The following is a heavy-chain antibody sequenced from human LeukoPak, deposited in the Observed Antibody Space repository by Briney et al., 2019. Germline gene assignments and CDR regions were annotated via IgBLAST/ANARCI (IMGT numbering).Heavy chain of an antibody. V-gene: IGHV3-23*01. CDR3: AKDGSWGDYYFYCFMDV. CDR2: ISGSGYYT. D-gene: IGHD3-16*01. Sequence: PGGSLRLSCEASGSGFTFGNFGMSWVRQAPGKGLEWLSGISGSGYYTYYADSVKGRFTISRDNSKNTVYIQMNSLRAEDTAVYYCAKDGSWGDYYFYCFMDVWGKGTTVTVSS. CDR1: GSGFTFGNFG. J-gene: IGHJ6*03.